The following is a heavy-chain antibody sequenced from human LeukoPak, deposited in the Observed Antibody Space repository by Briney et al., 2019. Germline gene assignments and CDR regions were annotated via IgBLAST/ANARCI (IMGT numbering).Heavy chain of an antibody. D-gene: IGHD2-2*01. Sequence: PGGSLRLSCAASGFTFSSYWMSWVRQAPGKGLEWVANIKQDGSEKYYVDSAKGRFTISRDNAKNSLYLQMNSLRAEDTAVYYCARDTYCSSTSCYGGRNSEYYYYYYGMDVWGQGTTVTVSS. CDR1: GFTFSSYW. CDR2: IKQDGSEK. J-gene: IGHJ6*02. CDR3: ARDTYCSSTSCYGGRNSEYYYYYYGMDV. V-gene: IGHV3-7*01.